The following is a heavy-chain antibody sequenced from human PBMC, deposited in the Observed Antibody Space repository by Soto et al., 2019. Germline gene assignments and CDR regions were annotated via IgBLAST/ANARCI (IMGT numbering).Heavy chain of an antibody. CDR3: TSSGGHSAINAFAF. D-gene: IGHD2-2*01. J-gene: IGHJ3*01. V-gene: IGHV3-74*03. Sequence: DVQLVESGGGSAQPGGSLTLSCEASGFSFSSHWMNWVRQAPGRGLMWVSRINSDGSDTMYADSVKGRFTISRDNAKNTVSPQMNGLRAEDTGLYYCTSSGGHSAINAFAFWGQGAMVTVSP. CDR2: INSDGSDT. CDR1: GFSFSSHW.